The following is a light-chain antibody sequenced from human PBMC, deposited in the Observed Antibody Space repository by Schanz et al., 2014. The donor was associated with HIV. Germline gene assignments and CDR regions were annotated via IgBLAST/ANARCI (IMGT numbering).Light chain of an antibody. CDR2: SAS. CDR3: LQHNSYPRT. Sequence: ETVMTQSPATLSVSPGESATLSCRASQSVSSNLAWYQQKPGQAPRLLIYSASTRATGIPSRFSGSGSGTEFSLIISSLQSEDFATYYCLQHNSYPRTFGQGTKVEIK. CDR1: QSVSSN. V-gene: IGKV3-15*01. J-gene: IGKJ1*01.